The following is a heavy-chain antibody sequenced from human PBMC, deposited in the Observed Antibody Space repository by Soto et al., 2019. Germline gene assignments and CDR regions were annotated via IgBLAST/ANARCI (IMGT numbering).Heavy chain of an antibody. D-gene: IGHD6-13*01. V-gene: IGHV3-66*01. J-gene: IGHJ6*02. Sequence: EVQVVESGGGLAQPGGSLRLSCVASGFTASTNYMSWVRQAPGKGLEWVSCIYSAGTAYYAESVKGRFTISRDNSKNTLFLQMNSLRHEDTAVYYCAGVKSRSWLGNYDYGMDVWGQGTTVTVSS. CDR2: IYSAGTA. CDR3: AGVKSRSWLGNYDYGMDV. CDR1: GFTASTNY.